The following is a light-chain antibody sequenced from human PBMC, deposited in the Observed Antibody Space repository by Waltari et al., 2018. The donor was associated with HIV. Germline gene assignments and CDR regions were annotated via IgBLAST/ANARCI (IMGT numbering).Light chain of an antibody. CDR2: SNN. Sequence: QSVLTQPPSASGTPGQRVTISCSGSSSNTGSNTGNWYQQLPGTAPKLLIYSNNQRPSGVPDRFSGSKSGTSASLAISGLQSEDEADYYCAAWDDSLNGPGVVFGGGTKLTVL. J-gene: IGLJ2*01. CDR3: AAWDDSLNGPGVV. CDR1: SSNTGSNT. V-gene: IGLV1-44*01.